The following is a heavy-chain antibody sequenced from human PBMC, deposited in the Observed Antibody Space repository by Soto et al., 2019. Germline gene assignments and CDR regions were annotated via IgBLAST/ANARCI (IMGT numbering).Heavy chain of an antibody. V-gene: IGHV1-3*01. Sequence: GASVKVSCKASGYTFTTYAIHWVRQAPGEGLEWVGWVTAGSGDTNYAQKFQGRVTMTRDISASTAYMELSSLRSEDTAVYFCAREYPGFDPWGQGTLVTVSS. D-gene: IGHD2-2*02. CDR1: GYTFTTYA. J-gene: IGHJ5*02. CDR2: VTAGSGDT. CDR3: AREYPGFDP.